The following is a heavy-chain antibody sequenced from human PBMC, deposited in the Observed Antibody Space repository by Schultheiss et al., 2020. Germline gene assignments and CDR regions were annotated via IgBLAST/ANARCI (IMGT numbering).Heavy chain of an antibody. CDR2: ISYDGSNK. D-gene: IGHD6-19*01. Sequence: GGSLRLSCAASGFTFSSYAMTWVRQAPGKGLEWVAVISYDGSNKYYADSVKGRFTISRDNAKNSLYLQMNSLRAEDTALYYCAKAAGSGWYVGFDYWGQGTLVTVSS. V-gene: IGHV3-30-3*01. CDR3: AKAAGSGWYVGFDY. J-gene: IGHJ4*02. CDR1: GFTFSSYA.